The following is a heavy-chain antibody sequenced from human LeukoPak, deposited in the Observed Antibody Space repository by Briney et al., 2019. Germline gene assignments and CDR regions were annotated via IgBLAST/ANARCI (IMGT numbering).Heavy chain of an antibody. V-gene: IGHV1-69*05. CDR3: ARGLAAAGNNNWFDP. D-gene: IGHD6-13*01. J-gene: IGHJ5*02. CDR2: IIPIFGTA. Sequence: GASVKVSCKASGYTFSNYAISWVRQAPGQGLEWMGGIIPIFGTANYAQKFQGRVTITTDESTSTAYMELSSLRSEDTAVYYCARGLAAAGNNNWFDPWGQGTLVTVSS. CDR1: GYTFSNYA.